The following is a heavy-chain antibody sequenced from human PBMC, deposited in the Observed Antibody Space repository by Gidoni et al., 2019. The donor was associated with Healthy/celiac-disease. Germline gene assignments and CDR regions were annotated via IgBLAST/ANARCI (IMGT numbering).Heavy chain of an antibody. J-gene: IGHJ4*02. D-gene: IGHD1-7*01. CDR2: INPSGGST. Sequence: QVQLVQSGAEVKKPGASVKVSCKASGYTFTSYYMHWVRQAPGQGLEWMGIINPSGGSTSYAQKFQGRVTMTRDTSTSTVYMELSSLRSEDTAVYYCARGRDSVRYNWNSMGISDFDYWGQGTLVTVSS. V-gene: IGHV1-46*01. CDR3: ARGRDSVRYNWNSMGISDFDY. CDR1: GYTFTSYY.